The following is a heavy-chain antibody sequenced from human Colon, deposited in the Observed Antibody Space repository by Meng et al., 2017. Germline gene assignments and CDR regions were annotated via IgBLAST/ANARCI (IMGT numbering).Heavy chain of an antibody. CDR2: IDHNGRT. D-gene: IGHD4-17*01. Sequence: GSLRLSCEFYDDSRSYFWWTWIRQSPARGLEWIGEIDHNGRTNYNPSLNGRVRLSMDTSRKQLSLNLRSVTAADTAVYFCARGSASDYYPLDYWAPGTLVTVSS. CDR3: ARGSASDYYPLDY. V-gene: IGHV4-34*01. J-gene: IGHJ4*02. CDR1: DDSRSYFW.